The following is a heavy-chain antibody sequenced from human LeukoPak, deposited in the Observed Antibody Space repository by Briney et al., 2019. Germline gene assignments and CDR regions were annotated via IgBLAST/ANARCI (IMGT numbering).Heavy chain of an antibody. D-gene: IGHD2-15*01. CDR2: VSATGSRT. CDR3: AKGASVIHQERYCDY. CDR1: GFTFNNYA. J-gene: IGHJ4*02. V-gene: IGHV3-23*01. Sequence: GGSLRLSCAASGFTFNNYAMIWVRQAPGKGLEWVSGVSATGSRTYYADSVKGRFTISRDNSKNTVYLQMDRLRAEDAAVYYSAKGASVIHQERYCDYWGQGTLVTVTS.